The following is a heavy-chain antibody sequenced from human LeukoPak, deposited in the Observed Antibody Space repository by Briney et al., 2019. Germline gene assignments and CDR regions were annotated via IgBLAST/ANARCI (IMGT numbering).Heavy chain of an antibody. D-gene: IGHD2-21*01. CDR3: ARDWSGHCGGDCYLYYFDY. Sequence: RPGGSLRLSCAASGFTFSSYWMSWVRQAPGKGLEWVANIKQDGSEKYYVDSVKGRFTISRDDAKNSLYLQMNSLRAEDTAVYYCARDWSGHCGGDCYLYYFDYWGQGTLVTVSS. CDR2: IKQDGSEK. J-gene: IGHJ4*02. CDR1: GFTFSSYW. V-gene: IGHV3-7*01.